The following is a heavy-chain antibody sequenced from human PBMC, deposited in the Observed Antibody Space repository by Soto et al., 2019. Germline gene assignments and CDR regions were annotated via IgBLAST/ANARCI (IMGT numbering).Heavy chain of an antibody. V-gene: IGHV1-18*01. CDR3: ARRAPPLDV. J-gene: IGHJ6*02. CDR1: GYTFTSYG. Sequence: VQLVQSGAEVKKPGASVKVSCKSSGYTFTSYGISWVRQAPGQWLEWMGWISAYNGNSKYAQKLQGRVTMTTATSKSTAAVELMSVRSYDTAVYYCARRAPPLDVWGQGTTVTVSS. CDR2: ISAYNGNS.